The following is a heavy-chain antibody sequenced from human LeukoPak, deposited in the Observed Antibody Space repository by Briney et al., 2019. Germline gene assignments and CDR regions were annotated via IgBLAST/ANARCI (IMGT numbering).Heavy chain of an antibody. CDR1: GGSISSSY. D-gene: IGHD6-6*01. CDR3: ARLAAYSTSDY. V-gene: IGHV4-59*13. CDR2: VYYSGST. J-gene: IGHJ4*02. Sequence: SETLSLTCTVSGGSISSSYWSWIRQPPGKGLEWIGYVYYSGSTNYNPSLKSRVNISADTPKNQFSLRLTSVTPADTAVYYCARLAAYSTSDYWGQGTLVTVSS.